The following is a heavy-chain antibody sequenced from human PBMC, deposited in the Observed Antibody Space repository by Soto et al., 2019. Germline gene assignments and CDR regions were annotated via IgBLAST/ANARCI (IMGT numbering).Heavy chain of an antibody. Sequence: QVQLQESGPGLVKPSETLSLTCTVSGGSISSYYWSWIRQPPGKGLEWIGYIYYSGSTNYNPSLKSRVTISVDTSKNQFSLKLSSVTAADTAVYYCARDRSSYDFWSGYYNPYYYYGMDVWGQGTTVTVSS. CDR1: GGSISSYY. CDR2: IYYSGST. V-gene: IGHV4-59*01. D-gene: IGHD3-3*01. J-gene: IGHJ6*02. CDR3: ARDRSSYDFWSGYYNPYYYYGMDV.